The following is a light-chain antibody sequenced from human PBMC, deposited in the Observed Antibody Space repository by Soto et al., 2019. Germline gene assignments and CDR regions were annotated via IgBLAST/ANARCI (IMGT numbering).Light chain of an antibody. Sequence: EIVLTQSPGTLSLSPGERATLSCRASQSVSNNYLAWYQQKPGQAPRLLIYGASNRATGIPNRFSGSGSGRDFTITISRQEPEDFAVYYCQQYGSSCTFGQGTKVEIK. CDR3: QQYGSSCT. CDR1: QSVSNNY. V-gene: IGKV3-20*01. CDR2: GAS. J-gene: IGKJ1*01.